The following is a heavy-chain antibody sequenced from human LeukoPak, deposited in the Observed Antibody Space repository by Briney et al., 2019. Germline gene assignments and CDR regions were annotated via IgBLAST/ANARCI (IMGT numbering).Heavy chain of an antibody. D-gene: IGHD4-11*01. CDR2: ISGSGGST. CDR3: AKDVRSKWYFDY. V-gene: IGHV3-23*01. CDR1: GFTFSSYG. Sequence: GGSLRLSCAASGFTFSSYGMHWVRQAPGKGLEWVSAISGSGGSTYYADSVKGRLTISRDNSKNTLCLQMNSLRAEDTAVYYCAKDVRSKWYFDYWGQGTLVTVSS. J-gene: IGHJ4*02.